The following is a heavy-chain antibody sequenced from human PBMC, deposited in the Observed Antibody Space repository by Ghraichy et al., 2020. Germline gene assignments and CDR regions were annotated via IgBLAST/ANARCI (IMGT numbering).Heavy chain of an antibody. CDR1: GFTFSSYA. CDR3: AKGYCSGGSCYPFSDFDY. V-gene: IGHV3-23*01. Sequence: GGSLRLSCAASGFTFSSYAMSWVRQAPGKGLEWVSAISGSGGSTYYADSVKGRFTISRDNSKNTLYLQMNSLRAEDTAVYYCAKGYCSGGSCYPFSDFDYWGQGTLVTVSS. J-gene: IGHJ4*02. D-gene: IGHD2-15*01. CDR2: ISGSGGST.